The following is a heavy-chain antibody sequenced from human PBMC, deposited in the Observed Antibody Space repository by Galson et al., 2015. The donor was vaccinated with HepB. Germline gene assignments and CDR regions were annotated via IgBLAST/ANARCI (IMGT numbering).Heavy chain of an antibody. CDR1: GGTFSTYA. Sequence: SVKFSCKASGGTFSTYAVSWVRQAPGQGLEWMGGILPMFGRPHYGQKFQGRVTITADDSTSTAYREVRSLRAEDTAGEFWARERAPSGYERGADYPWDSGGQGTLVTV. J-gene: IGHJ4*02. D-gene: IGHD2-2*01. V-gene: IGHV1-69*13. CDR2: ILPMFGRP. CDR3: ARERAPSGYERGADYPWDS.